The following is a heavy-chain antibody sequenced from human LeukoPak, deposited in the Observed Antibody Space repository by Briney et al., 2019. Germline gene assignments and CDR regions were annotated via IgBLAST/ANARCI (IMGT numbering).Heavy chain of an antibody. CDR1: GFTFSSYA. CDR3: TKGLRGTYDY. D-gene: IGHD3-16*01. CDR2: ITGSGDGT. J-gene: IGHJ4*02. Sequence: GGSLRLSCAASGFTFSSYAMTWVRQAPEKGLEWVSSITGSGDGTYYADSVRGRFSISRDNSRNMLYLQLNSLRAEDTAVYYCTKGLRGTYDYWGQGTLVTVSS. V-gene: IGHV3-23*01.